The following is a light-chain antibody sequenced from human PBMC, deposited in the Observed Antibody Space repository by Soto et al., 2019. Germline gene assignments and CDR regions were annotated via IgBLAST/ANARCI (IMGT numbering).Light chain of an antibody. V-gene: IGKV3-15*01. CDR2: DTS. CDR3: QQYNNWWT. J-gene: IGKJ1*01. Sequence: ILLTQSPATLSVSPGERVTLSCRASQSLNSNLAWYQQRPGQAPRLLIYDTSTRATGIPARFSGSGSGTEFTITISSLQSEDFAVYYCQQYNNWWTFGQGTKVEIK. CDR1: QSLNSN.